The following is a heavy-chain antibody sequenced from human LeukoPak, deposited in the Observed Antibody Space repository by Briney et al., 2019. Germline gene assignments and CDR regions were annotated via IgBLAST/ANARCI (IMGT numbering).Heavy chain of an antibody. CDR2: IIPIFGTA. CDR1: GCTFSSYA. CDR3: ARGRAESLYYFDY. J-gene: IGHJ4*02. V-gene: IGHV1-69*05. D-gene: IGHD1-26*01. Sequence: ASVKVSCKASGCTFSSYAISWVRQAPGQGLEWMGGIIPIFGTANYAQKFQGRVTITTDESTSTAYMELSSLRSEDTAVYYCARGRAESLYYFDYWGQGTLVTVSS.